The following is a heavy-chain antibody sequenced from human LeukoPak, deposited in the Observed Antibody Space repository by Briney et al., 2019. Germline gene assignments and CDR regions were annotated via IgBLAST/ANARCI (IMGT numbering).Heavy chain of an antibody. V-gene: IGHV4-39*01. J-gene: IGHJ4*02. CDR2: IYYSGST. D-gene: IGHD5-24*01. Sequence: SETLSLTCTVSGGSISSSSYYWGWIRQPPGKGLEWIGSIYYSGSTYYNPSLKSRVTISVDTSKNQFSLKLSSVTAADTAVYYCARLQRAAGYNFDYWGQGTLVTVSS. CDR1: GGSISSSSYY. CDR3: ARLQRAAGYNFDY.